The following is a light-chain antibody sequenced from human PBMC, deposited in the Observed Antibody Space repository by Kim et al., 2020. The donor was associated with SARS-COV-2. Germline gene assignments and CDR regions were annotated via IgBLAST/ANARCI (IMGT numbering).Light chain of an antibody. Sequence: AFVGDRVTIPCRASQFISTYLAWYQQKPGRAPELLIFGASTLENGVPSRFSGSGSGREFTLTISSLQPEDFATYYCQQPNNYPPSFGGGTKVDIK. CDR3: QQPNNYPPS. CDR2: GAS. J-gene: IGKJ4*01. V-gene: IGKV1-9*01. CDR1: QFISTY.